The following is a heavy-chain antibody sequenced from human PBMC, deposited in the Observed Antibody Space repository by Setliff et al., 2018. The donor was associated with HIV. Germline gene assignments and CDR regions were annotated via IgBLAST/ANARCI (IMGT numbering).Heavy chain of an antibody. D-gene: IGHD6-13*01. CDR3: AREHSTTWPYFDF. CDR1: GGTFSSYV. V-gene: IGHV1-69*10. Sequence: SVKVSCKASGGTFSSYVISWVRQAPGQGPEWMGGIIPMYGVTNYAQKFQGRVTMTTDTSTSTAYMELRSLRSDDTAVYFCAREHSTTWPYFDFWGQGTLVTVSS. CDR2: IIPMYGVT. J-gene: IGHJ4*02.